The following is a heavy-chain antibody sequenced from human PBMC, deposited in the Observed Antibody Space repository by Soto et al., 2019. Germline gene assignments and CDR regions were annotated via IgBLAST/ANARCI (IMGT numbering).Heavy chain of an antibody. D-gene: IGHD1-26*01. Sequence: QTLSLTCAISGDSVSSNSAAWNWIRQSPSRGLEWLGRTYYRSKWYNDYAVSVKSRITINPDTSKNQFSLQLNSVTPEDTAVYYCASSSGATTNYYYGMDVWGQGTTVTVSS. CDR1: GDSVSSNSAA. CDR2: TYYRSKWYN. V-gene: IGHV6-1*01. CDR3: ASSSGATTNYYYGMDV. J-gene: IGHJ6*02.